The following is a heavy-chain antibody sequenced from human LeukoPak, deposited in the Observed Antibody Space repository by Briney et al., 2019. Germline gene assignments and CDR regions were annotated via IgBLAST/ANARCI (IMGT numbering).Heavy chain of an antibody. CDR3: AREDPQTKVPEGMDV. CDR2: IYYTGTT. D-gene: IGHD4/OR15-4a*01. V-gene: IGHV4-59*01. CDR1: GGSISHYY. J-gene: IGHJ6*02. Sequence: PPETLSLTCTVSGGSISHYYWSWIRQPPGKGPEWIGYIYYTGTTNYNPSLKSRVTISVDTSKNQFSLKLNSVTAADTAVYYCAREDPQTKVPEGMDVWGQGTTVTVSS.